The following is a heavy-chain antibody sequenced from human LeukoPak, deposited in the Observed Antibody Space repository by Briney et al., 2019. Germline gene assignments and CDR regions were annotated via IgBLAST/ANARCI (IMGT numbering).Heavy chain of an antibody. Sequence: GGYLRLSCAASGFTFSSYSMNWVRQAPGKGLEWVSSISSSSSYICYADSVKGRFTISRDNAKNSLYLQMNSLRAEDTAVYYCARILVLRAAGTANWFDPWGQGTLVTVSS. D-gene: IGHD6-13*01. CDR2: ISSSSSYI. CDR3: ARILVLRAAGTANWFDP. CDR1: GFTFSSYS. J-gene: IGHJ5*02. V-gene: IGHV3-21*01.